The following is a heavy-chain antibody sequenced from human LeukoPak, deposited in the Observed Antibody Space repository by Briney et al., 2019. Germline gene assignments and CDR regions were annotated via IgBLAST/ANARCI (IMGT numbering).Heavy chain of an antibody. CDR3: ARLGSGSYISDY. V-gene: IGHV4-34*01. CDR2: NNHSRST. J-gene: IGHJ4*02. D-gene: IGHD3-10*01. Sequence: SETLSLTCAVYGGSFSGYYWSWIRQPPGKGLEWIGENNHSRSTNYNPSLKSRVTISVDTSKNKFSLKLSSVTAADTAVYYCARLGSGSYISDYWGQGTLVTVSS. CDR1: GGSFSGYY.